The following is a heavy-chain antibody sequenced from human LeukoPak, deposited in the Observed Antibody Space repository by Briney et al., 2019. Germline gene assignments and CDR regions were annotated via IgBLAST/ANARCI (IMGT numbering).Heavy chain of an antibody. J-gene: IGHJ2*01. D-gene: IGHD3-22*01. Sequence: GGSLRLSCAASGFTFSSYAMHWVRQAPGKGLEWVAVISYDGSNKYYADSVKGRFTISRDNSKNTLYLQMNSLRAEDTAVYYCARVRYYDSQLGRYFDLWGRGTLVTVSS. V-gene: IGHV3-30*04. CDR1: GFTFSSYA. CDR2: ISYDGSNK. CDR3: ARVRYYDSQLGRYFDL.